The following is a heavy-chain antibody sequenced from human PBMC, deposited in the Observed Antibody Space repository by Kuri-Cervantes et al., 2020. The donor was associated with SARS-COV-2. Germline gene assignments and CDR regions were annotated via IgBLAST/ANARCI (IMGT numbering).Heavy chain of an antibody. Sequence: GESLKISCAASGFTFSSYGMHWVRQAPGKGLEWVAFIRYDGSNKYYADSVKGRFTISRDNAKNSLYLQMNSLRAEDTAVYYCASAYYDFWSGLDYWGQGTLVTVSS. J-gene: IGHJ4*02. CDR3: ASAYYDFWSGLDY. CDR1: GFTFSSYG. D-gene: IGHD3-3*01. CDR2: IRYDGSNK. V-gene: IGHV3-30*02.